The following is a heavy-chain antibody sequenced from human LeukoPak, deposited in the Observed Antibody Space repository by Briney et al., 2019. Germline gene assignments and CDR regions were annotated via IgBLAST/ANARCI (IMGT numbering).Heavy chain of an antibody. V-gene: IGHV3-30*04. CDR3: ARDEGGFGYSYGYGAFDY. CDR2: ISYDGSNK. J-gene: IGHJ4*02. CDR1: GFTFSSYA. Sequence: GGSLRLSCAASGFTFSSYAMHWVRQAPGKGLEWVAVISYDGSNKYYADSVKGRFTISRDNSKNTLYLQMNSLRAEDTAVYYCARDEGGFGYSYGYGAFDYWGQGTLVTVSS. D-gene: IGHD5-18*01.